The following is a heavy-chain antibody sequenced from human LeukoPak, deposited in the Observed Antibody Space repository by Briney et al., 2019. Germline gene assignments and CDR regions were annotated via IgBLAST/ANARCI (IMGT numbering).Heavy chain of an antibody. CDR1: GLTFSTYA. V-gene: IGHV3-23*01. D-gene: IGHD5-18*01. CDR3: AKHLRGYTYATTPMFDS. CDR2: ISGSGGTT. Sequence: GGSLRLSCAASGLTFSTYAMSWVRQAPGMGLKWVSAISGSGGTTYYADSVRGRFAISRDNSRNRLYLQMNSLRAEDPAVYYCAKHLRGYTYATTPMFDSWGQGALVSVSA. J-gene: IGHJ4*02.